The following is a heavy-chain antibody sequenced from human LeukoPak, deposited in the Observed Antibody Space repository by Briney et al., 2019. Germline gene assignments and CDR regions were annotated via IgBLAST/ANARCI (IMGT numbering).Heavy chain of an antibody. Sequence: GESLKISCKGSGYSFTSYWIGWVRQMPGKGLEWMGIIYPGDSDTRYSPSFQGQVTISADKSISTAYLQWSSLKASDTAMYYCARHPTKKMAPYYYYYMDVWGKGTTVTVSS. CDR2: IYPGDSDT. V-gene: IGHV5-51*01. J-gene: IGHJ6*03. D-gene: IGHD5-24*01. CDR3: ARHPTKKMAPYYYYYMDV. CDR1: GYSFTSYW.